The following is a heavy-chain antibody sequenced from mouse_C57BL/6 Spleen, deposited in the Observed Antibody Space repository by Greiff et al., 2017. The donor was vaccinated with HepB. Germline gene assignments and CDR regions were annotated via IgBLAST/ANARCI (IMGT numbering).Heavy chain of an antibody. CDR3: ARDAGTWFAY. D-gene: IGHD4-1*01. Sequence: QVHVKQSGAELARPGASVKLSCKASGYTFTSYGISWVKQRTGQGLEWIGEIYPRSGNTYYNEKFKGKATLTADKSSSTAYMELRSLTSEDSAVYFCARDAGTWFAYWGQGTLVTVSA. V-gene: IGHV1-81*01. J-gene: IGHJ3*01. CDR1: GYTFTSYG. CDR2: IYPRSGNT.